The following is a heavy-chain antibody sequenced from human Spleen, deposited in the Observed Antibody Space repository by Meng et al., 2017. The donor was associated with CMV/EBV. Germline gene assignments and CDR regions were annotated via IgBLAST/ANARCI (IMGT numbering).Heavy chain of an antibody. Sequence: SLKISCAASGFTFDDHAMHWVRQAPGKGLEWVSGISWNSANIGYADSVKGRFTISRDNSKNTLYLQMNSLRAEDTAVYYCAKQSSGWYVLDYWGQGTLVTVSS. CDR2: ISWNSANI. V-gene: IGHV3-9*01. D-gene: IGHD6-19*01. J-gene: IGHJ4*02. CDR1: GFTFDDHA. CDR3: AKQSSGWYVLDY.